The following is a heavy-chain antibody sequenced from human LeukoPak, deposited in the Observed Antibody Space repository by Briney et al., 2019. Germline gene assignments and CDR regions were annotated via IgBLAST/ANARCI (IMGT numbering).Heavy chain of an antibody. V-gene: IGHV4-31*03. J-gene: IGHJ4*02. CDR2: IYHSGST. CDR1: GGSISSGGYY. D-gene: IGHD5-18*01. CDR3: ASSAAKLHDY. Sequence: SSQTLSLTCTVSGGSISSGGYYWSWIRQHPGKGLEWIGYIYHSGSTYYNPSLKSRVTISVDRSKNQFSLKLSSVTAADTAVYYCASSAAKLHDYWGQGTLVTVSS.